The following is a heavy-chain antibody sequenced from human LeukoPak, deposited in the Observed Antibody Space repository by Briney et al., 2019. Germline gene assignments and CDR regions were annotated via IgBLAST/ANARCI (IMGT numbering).Heavy chain of an antibody. Sequence: KSGGSLRLSCAASGFTFSSYSMNWVRQAPGKGLERVGRIKSKTDGGTTDYAAPVKGRFTISRDDSKNTLYLQMNSLKTEDTAVYYCTTDSSGTFDYWGQGTLVTVSS. J-gene: IGHJ4*02. CDR3: TTDSSGTFDY. D-gene: IGHD6-13*01. CDR1: GFTFSSYS. CDR2: IKSKTDGGTT. V-gene: IGHV3-15*07.